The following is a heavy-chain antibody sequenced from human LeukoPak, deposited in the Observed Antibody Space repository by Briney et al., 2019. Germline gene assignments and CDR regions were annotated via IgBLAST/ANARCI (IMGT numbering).Heavy chain of an antibody. V-gene: IGHV4-34*01. J-gene: IGHJ6*03. Sequence: PSETLSLTCAVYGGSFSGYYWSWIRQPPGKGLEWIGEINHSGSTNYNPSLKSRVTISVDTSKNQFSLKLSSVTAADTAVYYCARQSGSSAGLYYYYYYMDVWGKGTTVTVSS. CDR1: GGSFSGYY. CDR3: ARQSGSSAGLYYYYYYMDV. CDR2: INHSGST. D-gene: IGHD6-6*01.